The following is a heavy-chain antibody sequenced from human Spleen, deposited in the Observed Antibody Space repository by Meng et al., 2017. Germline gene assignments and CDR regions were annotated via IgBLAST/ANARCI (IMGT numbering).Heavy chain of an antibody. D-gene: IGHD2-2*02. CDR3: ARGAIATIRSLDP. Sequence: QGQRQGSGPGCVTPPQPLPLTCTASGGSISSGGPYWSWIRQHPGKGLEWIGDIYYSGSTYYNPSLKSLVTISLDTSKNQFSLKLRSVTAADTAFYYCARGAIATIRSLDPWGQGTLVTVSS. J-gene: IGHJ5*02. CDR2: IYYSGST. CDR1: GGSISSGGPY. V-gene: IGHV4-31*01.